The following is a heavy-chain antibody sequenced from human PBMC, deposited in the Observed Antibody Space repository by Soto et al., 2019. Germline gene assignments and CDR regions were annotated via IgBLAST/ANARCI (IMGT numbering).Heavy chain of an antibody. V-gene: IGHV1-18*04. CDR3: ARARIYGASDAFDI. J-gene: IGHJ3*02. D-gene: IGHD4-17*01. CDR2: ISAYNGNT. CDR1: GYTFTSYG. Sequence: ASVKVSCKASGYTFTSYGISWLRQAPGQGLEWMGWISAYNGNTNYAQKLQGRVTMTTDTSTSTAYMELRSLRSDDTAVYYCARARIYGASDAFDIWGQGTMVTVSS.